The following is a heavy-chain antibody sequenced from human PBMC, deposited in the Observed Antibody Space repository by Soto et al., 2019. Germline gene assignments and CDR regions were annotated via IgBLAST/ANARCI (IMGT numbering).Heavy chain of an antibody. D-gene: IGHD2-2*01. Sequence: LRLSCAASGFTFSSYAMSWVRQAPGKGLEWVSAISGSGGSTYYADSVKGRFTISRANSKNTLYLQMNRLRAEDPAVYYCAKVKGYCSSTSCSNTYYMFGWGKGTTVIVSS. CDR1: GFTFSSYA. J-gene: IGHJ6*03. V-gene: IGHV3-23*01. CDR2: ISGSGGST. CDR3: AKVKGYCSSTSCSNTYYMFG.